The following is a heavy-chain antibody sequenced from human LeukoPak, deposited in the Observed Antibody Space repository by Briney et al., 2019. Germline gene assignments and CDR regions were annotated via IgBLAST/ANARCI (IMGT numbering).Heavy chain of an antibody. CDR1: GFTVSSNY. CDR2: IYSGGST. Sequence: PGGSLRLSCAASGFTVSSNYMSWVRQAPGKGLEWVSVIYSGGSTYYADSVKGRFTISRDNSKNTLYLQMNSLRAEDTAVYYCALGYRYAYFHYSGQATLVTVSS. V-gene: IGHV3-53*01. CDR3: ALGYRYAYFHY. D-gene: IGHD5-18*01. J-gene: IGHJ4*02.